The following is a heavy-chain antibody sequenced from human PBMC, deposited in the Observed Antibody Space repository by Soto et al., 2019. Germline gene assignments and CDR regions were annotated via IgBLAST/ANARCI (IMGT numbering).Heavy chain of an antibody. CDR3: ARDVAALDS. D-gene: IGHD6-13*01. J-gene: IGHJ4*02. V-gene: IGHV1-3*01. CDR1: GYTFTSYA. CDR2: INAGNGNT. Sequence: QVQLVQSGAEARKPGASVKVSCKASGYTFTSYAMHWVSHAPGQRLEGMGWINAGNGNTKYSQKFQGRVTITRDTSASTAYMELSSLRSEDTAVYFCARDVAALDSWGQGTLVTVSS.